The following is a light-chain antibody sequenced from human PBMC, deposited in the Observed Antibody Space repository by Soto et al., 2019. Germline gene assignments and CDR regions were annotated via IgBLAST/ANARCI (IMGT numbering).Light chain of an antibody. CDR2: GGS. CDR1: QNIHSF. J-gene: IGKJ3*01. CDR3: QQSYNIPFT. V-gene: IGKV1-39*01. Sequence: DIPMTQSPSSLAASVGERVTITCRASQNIHSFLNWYQQKPGKAPQVLIYGGSALQSGVPSRFSGSGSGTAFTLTISSLQPEDFASYFCQQSYNIPFTFGPGTRVDI.